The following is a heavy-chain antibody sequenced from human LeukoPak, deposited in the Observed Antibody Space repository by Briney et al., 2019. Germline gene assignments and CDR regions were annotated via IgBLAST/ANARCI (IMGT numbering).Heavy chain of an antibody. V-gene: IGHV1-46*01. Sequence: APVKVSCKASGYTFTSYYMHWVRQAPGQGLEWMGIINPSGGSTSYAQKFQGRVTMTRDTSTSTVYMELSSLRSEDTAVYYCARATPLRHCSSTSCYTTWFDPWGQGTLVTVSS. CDR3: ARATPLRHCSSTSCYTTWFDP. D-gene: IGHD2-2*02. CDR1: GYTFTSYY. CDR2: INPSGGST. J-gene: IGHJ5*02.